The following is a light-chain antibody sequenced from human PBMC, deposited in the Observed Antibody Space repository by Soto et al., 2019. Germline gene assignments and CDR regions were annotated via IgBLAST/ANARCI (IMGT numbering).Light chain of an antibody. CDR3: CSYAGSYTVV. CDR1: SSDVGGYNY. Sequence: QSALTQPRSVSGSPGQSGTISCTGTSSDVGGYNYVSWYQQHPGKAPKLMIYDVSKRPSGVPDRFSGSKSGNTASLTISGLHADEEADYYCCSYAGSYTVVFGGGTKLTVL. J-gene: IGLJ2*01. CDR2: DVS. V-gene: IGLV2-11*01.